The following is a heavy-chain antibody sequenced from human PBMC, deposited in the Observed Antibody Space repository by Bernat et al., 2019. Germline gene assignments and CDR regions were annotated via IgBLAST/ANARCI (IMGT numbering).Heavy chain of an antibody. CDR2: ISAYNGNT. D-gene: IGHD3-22*01. V-gene: IGHV1-18*01. CDR3: ARVPHPDMFYYDSSGYLPAFDI. CDR1: GYTFTSYG. Sequence: QVQLVQSGAEVKKPGASVKVSCKASGYTFTSYGISWVRQAPGQGLEWMGWISAYNGNTNYAQKLQGRVTMTTDTSTSTAYMELRSLRSDDTAVYYCARVPHPDMFYYDSSGYLPAFDIWGQGTMVTVSS. J-gene: IGHJ3*02.